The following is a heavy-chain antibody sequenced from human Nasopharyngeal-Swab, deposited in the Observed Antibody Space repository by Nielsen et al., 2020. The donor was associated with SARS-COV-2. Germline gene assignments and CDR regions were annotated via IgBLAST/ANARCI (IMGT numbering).Heavy chain of an antibody. CDR3: TRAWFGELPLT. J-gene: IGHJ4*02. CDR1: GFTFGDYA. D-gene: IGHD3-10*01. Sequence: GESLKISCTASGFTFGDYAMSWFRQAPGKGLEWVGFIRSKAYGGTTEYAASVKGRFTISRDDSKSIAYLQMSGLETEDTAVYYCTRAWFGELPLTWGQGTLVTVSS. CDR2: IRSKAYGGTT. V-gene: IGHV3-49*03.